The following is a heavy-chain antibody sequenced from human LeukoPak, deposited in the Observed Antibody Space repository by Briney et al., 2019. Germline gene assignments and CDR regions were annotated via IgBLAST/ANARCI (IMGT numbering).Heavy chain of an antibody. V-gene: IGHV3-15*01. CDR3: TTDPTTWRLHLD. CDR1: GFAFSNAW. J-gene: IGHJ4*02. D-gene: IGHD3-3*02. CDR2: IKSKTDGGTT. Sequence: GGSLRLSCAASGFAFSNAWMSWVRQAPGKGLEWIGRIKSKTDGGTTDYAAPVKGRFTISRDDSKNTLYLQMNSLKTEDTAVYYCTTDPTTWRLHLDWGQGTLVTVSS.